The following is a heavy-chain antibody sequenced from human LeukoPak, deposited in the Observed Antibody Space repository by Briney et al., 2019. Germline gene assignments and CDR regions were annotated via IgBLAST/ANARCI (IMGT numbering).Heavy chain of an antibody. CDR3: VRSARDCSSTSCRLDP. Sequence: GGSLRLSCAASGFSFSSYGMHWVRQAPGKGLEWVAVIWYDGSNKYYVDSVKGRFTISRGNSKNTLYLQTNSLRAEDTAVYYCVRSARDCSSTSCRLDPWGQGTLVTVSS. V-gene: IGHV3-33*01. CDR1: GFSFSSYG. D-gene: IGHD2-2*01. J-gene: IGHJ5*02. CDR2: IWYDGSNK.